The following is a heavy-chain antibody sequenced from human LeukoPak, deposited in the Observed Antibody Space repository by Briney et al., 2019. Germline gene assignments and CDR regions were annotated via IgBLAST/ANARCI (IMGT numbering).Heavy chain of an antibody. D-gene: IGHD1-26*01. CDR3: EHFVSDSGHYNWFDP. Sequence: PSETLSLTCSVSGGSIINYYWSWIRQPPGKGLEWIGYIHYSGSINYNPSLKSRVTISLDTSKNQFSLKLSSVTAADTAVYYCEHFVSDSGHYNWFDPWGQGTLVTVSS. CDR1: GGSIINYY. CDR2: IHYSGSI. J-gene: IGHJ5*02. V-gene: IGHV4-59*01.